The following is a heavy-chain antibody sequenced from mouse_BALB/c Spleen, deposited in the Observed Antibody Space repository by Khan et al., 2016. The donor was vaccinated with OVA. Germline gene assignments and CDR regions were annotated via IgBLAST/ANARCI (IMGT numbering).Heavy chain of an antibody. CDR3: ASHLTGSFAY. D-gene: IGHD4-1*01. CDR1: GLTFSSYS. CDR2: ISSGGDYT. Sequence: VQLQQSGGDLVKPGGSLKLSCAASGLTFSSYSMSWVRQTPDKRLEWVATISSGGDYTYYPDSVKGRFTISRDNARNTLYLQMSSLKSEDTAMYYCASHLTGSFAYWGQGTLVTVSA. V-gene: IGHV5-6*01. J-gene: IGHJ3*01.